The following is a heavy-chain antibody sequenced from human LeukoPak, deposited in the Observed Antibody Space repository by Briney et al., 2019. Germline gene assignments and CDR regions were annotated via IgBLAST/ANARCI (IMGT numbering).Heavy chain of an antibody. V-gene: IGHV3-74*01. CDR3: ARVQRGIAVALDY. J-gene: IGHJ4*02. CDR2: INTDGSST. D-gene: IGHD6-19*01. CDR1: GFTLSSYW. Sequence: GGSLRLSCSASGFTLSSYWMHWVRQAPGKGLVWVSRINTDGSSTNYADSVKGRFTISRDNVKSLLYLQMNSLRAEDTAVYYCARVQRGIAVALDYWGQGTLATVSS.